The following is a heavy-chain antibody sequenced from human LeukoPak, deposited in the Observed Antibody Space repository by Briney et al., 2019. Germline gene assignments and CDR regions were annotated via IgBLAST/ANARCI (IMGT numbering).Heavy chain of an antibody. CDR3: ARRYCSSTSCGYFDY. V-gene: IGHV5-51*01. CDR2: IYPGDSDT. Sequence: GESLKIPCKGSGYSFTSYWIGWVRQMPGKGLEWMGIIYPGDSDTRYSPSFQGQVTISADKSISTAYLQWSSLKASDTAMYYCARRYCSSTSCGYFDYWGQGTLVTVSS. CDR1: GYSFTSYW. J-gene: IGHJ4*02. D-gene: IGHD2-2*01.